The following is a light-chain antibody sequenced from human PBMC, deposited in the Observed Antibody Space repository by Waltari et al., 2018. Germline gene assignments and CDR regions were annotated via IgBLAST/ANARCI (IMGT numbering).Light chain of an antibody. CDR1: QSVTSNY. CDR3: QQYGSSST. CDR2: GAS. V-gene: IGKV3-20*01. J-gene: IGKJ5*01. Sequence: EIVLTQSPGTLSLSPGERATLSCRASQSVTSNYLVWYQQKPGQAPRLLIYGASSRATGIPDRFSGSGSGTDFTLTISRREPEDFAVYYCQQYGSSSTFGQGTRLEIK.